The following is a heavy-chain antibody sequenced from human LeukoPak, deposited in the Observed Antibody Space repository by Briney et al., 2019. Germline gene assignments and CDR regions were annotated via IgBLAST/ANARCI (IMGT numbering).Heavy chain of an antibody. CDR3: VRHLGHDIFDY. V-gene: IGHV4-39*01. D-gene: IGHD3-9*01. CDR2: IYYNGNT. CDR1: GGPVSSSIHY. J-gene: IGHJ4*02. Sequence: SETLSLTCTVSGGPVSSSIHYWAWIRQPPGKGLEWIGTIYYNGNTYSYPSLQSRVTMSIDTSQNQFSLNLNSVTAADTAVYYCVRHLGHDIFDYWGQGTLVTVSS.